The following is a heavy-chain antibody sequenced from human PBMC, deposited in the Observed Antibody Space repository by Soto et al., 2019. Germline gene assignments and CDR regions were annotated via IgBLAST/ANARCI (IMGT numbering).Heavy chain of an antibody. D-gene: IGHD5-18*01. CDR3: ARHITRGYSYGAFDY. J-gene: IGHJ4*02. CDR2: IYYSGST. V-gene: IGHV4-59*01. Sequence: SETLSLTGTVSGGSISSYYLSWSRQPPGKGLEWIVYIYYSGSTNYNPSLKSRVTISVDTSKNQFSLKLSSVTAADTAVYYCARHITRGYSYGAFDYWGQGTLVTVSS. CDR1: GGSISSYY.